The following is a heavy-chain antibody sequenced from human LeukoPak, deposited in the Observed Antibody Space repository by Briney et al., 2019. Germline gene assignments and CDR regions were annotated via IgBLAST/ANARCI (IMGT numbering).Heavy chain of an antibody. CDR3: ARGTPLGAAADY. D-gene: IGHD6-13*01. CDR1: GYTFTSYD. V-gene: IGHV1-8*01. J-gene: IGHJ4*02. Sequence: ASVKVSCKASGYTFTSYDINWVRQAPGQGLEWMGWMNPNSGNTGYAQKFQGRVTMTRNTSISTAYMELSSLRSEDTAVYYCARGTPLGAAADYWGQGTLVTVSS. CDR2: MNPNSGNT.